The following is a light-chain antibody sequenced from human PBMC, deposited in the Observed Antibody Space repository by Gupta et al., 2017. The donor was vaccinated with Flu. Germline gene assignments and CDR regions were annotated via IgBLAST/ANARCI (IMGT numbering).Light chain of an antibody. CDR3: AAWEDIFHGPV. V-gene: IGLV1-44*01. J-gene: IGLJ1*01. CDR1: SYNIGSYT. CDR2: SNN. Sequence: GQGVVISCSGGSYNIGSYTSNWYQQLTGTAPKVLIYSNNQRHSGVPDSLPGSKSGTSASLAISGLQTEDEAVYSCAAWEDIFHGPVFGTGTRV.